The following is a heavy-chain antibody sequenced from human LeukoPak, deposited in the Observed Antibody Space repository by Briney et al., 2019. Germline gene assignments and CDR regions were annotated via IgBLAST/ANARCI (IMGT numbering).Heavy chain of an antibody. D-gene: IGHD5-12*01. J-gene: IGHJ6*03. CDR2: IYHSGST. V-gene: IGHV4-39*01. Sequence: SETLSLTCTVSGGSISSSGYYWGWIRQPPGKGPEWIGRIYHSGSTSYNPSLKSRVTISVDTSKNQFSLKVSSVTAADTAAYYCARRATYYYYMDVWGKGTTVTVSS. CDR3: ARRATYYYYMDV. CDR1: GGSISSSGYY.